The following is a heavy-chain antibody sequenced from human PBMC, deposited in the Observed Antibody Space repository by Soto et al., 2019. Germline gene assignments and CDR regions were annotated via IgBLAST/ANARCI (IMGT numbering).Heavy chain of an antibody. V-gene: IGHV4-31*03. CDR3: ARATSVSGHHGS. D-gene: IGHD2-8*02. CDR2: IYYSGST. J-gene: IGHJ5*02. Sequence: QLQLQESGPGLVKPSQTLSLACTVSGGSFSSGGYYWSWIRQLPGKGLEWIGYIYYSGSTYYNPSLKSRFTTSLDTSKNQFSLKLGSVTAADTAVYYCARATSVSGHHGSWGQGTMVTVSS. CDR1: GGSFSSGGYY.